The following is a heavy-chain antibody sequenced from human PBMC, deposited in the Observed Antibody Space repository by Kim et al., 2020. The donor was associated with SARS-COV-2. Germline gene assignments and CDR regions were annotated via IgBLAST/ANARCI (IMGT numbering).Heavy chain of an antibody. CDR1: GGSFSGYY. V-gene: IGHV4-34*01. CDR3: ARGADYYGSGSYGY. D-gene: IGHD3-10*01. Sequence: SETLSLTCAVYGGSFSGYYWSWIRQPPGKGLEWIGEINHSGSTNYNPSLKSRVTISVDTSKNQFSLKLSSVTAADTAVYYCARGADYYGSGSYGYWGQGT. J-gene: IGHJ4*02. CDR2: INHSGST.